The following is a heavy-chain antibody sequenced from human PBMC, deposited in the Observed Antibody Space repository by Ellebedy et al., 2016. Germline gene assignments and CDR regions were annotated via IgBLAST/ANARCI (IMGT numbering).Heavy chain of an antibody. CDR3: ARPQAVNDAFDI. Sequence: ASVKVSCMASGYTFTSYYMHWVRQAPGQGLEWMGIINPSGGSTSYAQKFQGRVTMTRDTSTSTVYMELSSLRSDDTAVYYCARPQAVNDAFDIWGQGTMVTVSS. D-gene: IGHD6-19*01. CDR1: GYTFTSYY. CDR2: INPSGGST. J-gene: IGHJ3*02. V-gene: IGHV1-46*01.